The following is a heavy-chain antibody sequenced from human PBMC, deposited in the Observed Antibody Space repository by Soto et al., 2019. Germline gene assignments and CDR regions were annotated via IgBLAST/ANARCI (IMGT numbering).Heavy chain of an antibody. J-gene: IGHJ6*02. CDR2: ISSNGGST. V-gene: IGHV3-64D*08. D-gene: IGHD4-17*01. CDR3: VKALALIRGLRWSDYYYYGMDV. CDR1: GFTFSSYA. Sequence: GGSLRLSCSASGFTFSSYAMHWVRQAPGKGLEYVSAISSNGGSTYYADSVKGRFTISRDNSKNTLYLQMSSLRAEDTAVYYCVKALALIRGLRWSDYYYYGMDVWGQGTTVTVSS.